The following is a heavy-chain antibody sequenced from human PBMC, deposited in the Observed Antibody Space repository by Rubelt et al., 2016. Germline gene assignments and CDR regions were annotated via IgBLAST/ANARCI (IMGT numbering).Heavy chain of an antibody. D-gene: IGHD2-2*02. J-gene: IGHJ6*02. CDR2: ISAYNGNT. Sequence: QVQLVQSGAEVKKPGASVKVSCKASGYTFTSYGISWVRQAPGQGLEWMGWISAYNGNTNYAQKLQGRVTMTTDTSTSTAYMELRSLRSDDTAVYYCARYLWYCSSTSCYTPLYYYYGMDVWGQGTTVTVSS. V-gene: IGHV1-18*01. CDR3: ARYLWYCSSTSCYTPLYYYYGMDV. CDR1: GYTFTSYG.